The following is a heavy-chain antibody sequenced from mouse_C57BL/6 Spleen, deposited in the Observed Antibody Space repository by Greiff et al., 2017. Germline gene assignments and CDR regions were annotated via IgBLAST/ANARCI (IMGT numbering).Heavy chain of an antibody. J-gene: IGHJ3*01. V-gene: IGHV5-6*01. CDR2: ISSGGSYT. D-gene: IGHD1-1*01. Sequence: EVQLVESGGDLVKPGGSLKLSCAASGFTFSSYGMSWVRQTPDKRLEWVATISSGGSYTYYPDSVKGRFTISRDNAKNTLYLQMSSLKSEDTAMYYCARHEAYGSSPAWFAFWGQGTLVTVSA. CDR3: ARHEAYGSSPAWFAF. CDR1: GFTFSSYG.